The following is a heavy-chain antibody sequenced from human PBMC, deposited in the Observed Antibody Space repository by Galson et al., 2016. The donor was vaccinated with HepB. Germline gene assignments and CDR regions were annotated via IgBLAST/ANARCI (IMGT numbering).Heavy chain of an antibody. D-gene: IGHD5-12*01. CDR2: ITSRASSI. V-gene: IGHV3-11*01. J-gene: IGHJ4*02. CDR3: ARARRGLLDY. CDR1: GFTFSDYY. Sequence: SLRLSCAASGFTFSDYYMTWIRQAPGKGLEWISYITSRASSIYYADSVKGRFTISRDNAKNSLYLQMNSLRAEDTAVYYCARARRGLLDYWGQGTLVTVSS.